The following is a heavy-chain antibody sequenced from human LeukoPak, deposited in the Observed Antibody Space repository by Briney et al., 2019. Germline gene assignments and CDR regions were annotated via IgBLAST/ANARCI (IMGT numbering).Heavy chain of an antibody. CDR2: INSDGSST. D-gene: IGHD3-10*01. CDR1: GFTFSSYW. V-gene: IGHV3-74*01. J-gene: IGHJ4*02. Sequence: PGGSLRLSCAASGFTFSSYWMHWVRQAPGKGLVWVSRINSDGSSTSYADSVKGRFTISRDNAKSTLYLQMNSLRAEDTAVYYCASIHYYGSGSHDYWGQGTLVTVSS. CDR3: ASIHYYGSGSHDY.